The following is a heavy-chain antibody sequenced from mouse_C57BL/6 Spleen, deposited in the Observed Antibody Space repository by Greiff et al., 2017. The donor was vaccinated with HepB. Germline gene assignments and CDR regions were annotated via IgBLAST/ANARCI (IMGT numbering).Heavy chain of an antibody. Sequence: VQLQQSGAELARPGASVKMSCKASGYTFTSYTMHWVKQRPGQGLEWIGYINPSSGYTKYTQKFKDKATLTADKSSSTAYLQLSSLTSEDSAVYYCARSDYDALDYWGQGTTLTVSS. J-gene: IGHJ2*01. CDR2: INPSSGYT. CDR1: GYTFTSYT. D-gene: IGHD2-4*01. CDR3: ARSDYDALDY. V-gene: IGHV1-4*01.